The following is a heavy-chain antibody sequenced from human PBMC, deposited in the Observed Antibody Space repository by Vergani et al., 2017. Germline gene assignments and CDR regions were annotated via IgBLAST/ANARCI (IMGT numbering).Heavy chain of an antibody. V-gene: IGHV3-7*01. Sequence: EVQLVESGGGLVQPGGSLRLSCAASGFTFSSYWMSWVRQAPGKGLEWVANIKQDGSEKYYVDSVKGRFTISRDNAKNSLYLQMNSLRAEDTAVYYCARDPRANYYDSSGYYYYYGMDVWGQGTTVTVSS. J-gene: IGHJ6*02. CDR1: GFTFSSYW. CDR3: ARDPRANYYDSSGYYYYYGMDV. CDR2: IKQDGSEK. D-gene: IGHD3-22*01.